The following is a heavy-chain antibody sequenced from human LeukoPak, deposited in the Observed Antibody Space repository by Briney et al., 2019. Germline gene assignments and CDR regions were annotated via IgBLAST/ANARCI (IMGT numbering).Heavy chain of an antibody. V-gene: IGHV4-61*01. CDR1: GNSISSSYY. J-gene: IGHJ4*02. D-gene: IGHD3-10*01. Sequence: PSETLSLTCTVSGNSISSSYYWGWIRQPPGKGLEWIGYIYYSGSTNYNPSLKSRVTISVDTSKNQFSLKLSSVTAADTAVYYCARAGGPFDYWGQGTLVTVSS. CDR2: IYYSGST. CDR3: ARAGGPFDY.